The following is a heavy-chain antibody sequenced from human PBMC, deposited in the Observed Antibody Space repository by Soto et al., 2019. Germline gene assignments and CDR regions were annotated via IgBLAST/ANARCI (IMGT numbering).Heavy chain of an antibody. Sequence: GASMKGSRKASGYTFTSYAMHLGRQAPGQRLEWMGWINAGNGNTKYSQKFQGRVTITRDTSASTAYMELSSLRSEDTAVYYCARGLYNPFDYWGQGTLVTVSS. CDR3: ARGLYNPFDY. CDR1: GYTFTSYA. J-gene: IGHJ4*02. CDR2: INAGNGNT. D-gene: IGHD1-20*01. V-gene: IGHV1-3*01.